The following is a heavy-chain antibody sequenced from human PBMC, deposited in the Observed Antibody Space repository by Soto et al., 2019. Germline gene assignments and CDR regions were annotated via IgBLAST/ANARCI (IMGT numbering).Heavy chain of an antibody. CDR1: GITFSNYA. CDR3: VREHSPSHGMGATLAY. D-gene: IGHD1-26*01. J-gene: IGHJ4*02. V-gene: IGHV3-21*01. CDR2: ISSSSSYI. Sequence: GGSLRLSCAASGITFSNYAMNWVRQAPGKGLEWFSSISSSSSYIYYADSVKGRFTISRDNAKNSLYLQMNSLRAEDTAVYYCVREHSPSHGMGATLAYWGTGSPVTVSS.